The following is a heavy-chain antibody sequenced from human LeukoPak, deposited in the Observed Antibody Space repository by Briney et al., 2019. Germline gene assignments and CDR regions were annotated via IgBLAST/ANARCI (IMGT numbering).Heavy chain of an antibody. Sequence: ASVKVSCKASAYTFTSYGISWVRQAPGQGLEWMGWISAYNGNTNYAQKLQGRVTMTTDTSTSTAYMELRSLRSDVTAVYYCARDETYCSGGSCNPYLYYFDYWGQGTLVTVSS. V-gene: IGHV1-18*01. D-gene: IGHD2-15*01. CDR3: ARDETYCSGGSCNPYLYYFDY. CDR1: AYTFTSYG. J-gene: IGHJ4*02. CDR2: ISAYNGNT.